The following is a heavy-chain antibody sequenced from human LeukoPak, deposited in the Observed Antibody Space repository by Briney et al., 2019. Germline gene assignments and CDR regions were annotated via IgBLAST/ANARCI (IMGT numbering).Heavy chain of an antibody. D-gene: IGHD5-18*01. Sequence: GGSLRLSCVASGFTFSNYGMHWVRQAPGKGLEWVAVISYDGSNKYYADSVKGRFTISRDNAKNSLYLQMNSLRAEYTAVYYCARCQGDTAMVDYWGQGTLVTVSS. V-gene: IGHV3-30*03. CDR3: ARCQGDTAMVDY. CDR1: GFTFSNYG. J-gene: IGHJ4*02. CDR2: ISYDGSNK.